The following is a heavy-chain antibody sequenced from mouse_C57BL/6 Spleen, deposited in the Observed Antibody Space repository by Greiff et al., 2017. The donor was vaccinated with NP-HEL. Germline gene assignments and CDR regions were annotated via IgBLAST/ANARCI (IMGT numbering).Heavy chain of an antibody. D-gene: IGHD1-1*01. CDR3: ARGYNGFFYCDY. CDR2: ISDGGSYT. CDR1: GFTFSSYA. V-gene: IGHV5-4*03. J-gene: IGHJ2*01. Sequence: EVKLVESGGGLVKPGGSLKLSCAASGFTFSSYAMSWVRQTPEKRLEWVATISDGGSYTYYPDNVKGRFTISRDNAKNNLYLQMSHLKSEDTAMYDCARGYNGFFYCDYWGQGTTLTVSA.